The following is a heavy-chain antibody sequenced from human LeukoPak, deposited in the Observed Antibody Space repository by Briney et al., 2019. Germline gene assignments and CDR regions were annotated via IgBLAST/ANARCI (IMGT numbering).Heavy chain of an antibody. V-gene: IGHV3-53*01. Sequence: GGSVRLSCAASGFTVSTNYMSWVRQAPGGGLEWVSVIYAGGTTYYADSVRGRFTISRDNSKNTLYLQMNSLRDEDTAVYYCARDSSGWYDHWGQGTLVTVSS. J-gene: IGHJ5*02. D-gene: IGHD6-19*01. CDR1: GFTVSTNY. CDR3: ARDSSGWYDH. CDR2: IYAGGTT.